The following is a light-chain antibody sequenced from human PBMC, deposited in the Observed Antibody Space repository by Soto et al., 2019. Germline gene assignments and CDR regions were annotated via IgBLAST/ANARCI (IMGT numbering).Light chain of an antibody. CDR1: SGSIANNY. J-gene: IGLJ2*01. Sequence: NFMLTQPHSVSESPGKTLSISCTRSSGSIANNYVQWYQQRPGSAPTTVIYENNQRLSGVPDRFSGSTDGSSNSASLTIYGLQTEDEADYYCQCYDSDFVVVGGGTKLTVL. CDR2: ENN. CDR3: QCYDSDFVV. V-gene: IGLV6-57*04.